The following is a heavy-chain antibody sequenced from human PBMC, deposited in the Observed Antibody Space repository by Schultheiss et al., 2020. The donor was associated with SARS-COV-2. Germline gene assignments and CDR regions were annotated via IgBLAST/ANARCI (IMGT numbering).Heavy chain of an antibody. D-gene: IGHD4-11*01. CDR1: GFTFSSYD. CDR3: AKDETVMNYYYYGMDV. J-gene: IGHJ6*02. Sequence: GGSLRLSCAASGFTFSSYDMHWVRQAPGKGLEWVAVISYDGSNKYYADSVKGRFTISRDNSKNTLYLQMNSLRAEDTAVYYCAKDETVMNYYYYGMDVWGQGTTVTVSS. CDR2: ISYDGSNK. V-gene: IGHV3-30-3*01.